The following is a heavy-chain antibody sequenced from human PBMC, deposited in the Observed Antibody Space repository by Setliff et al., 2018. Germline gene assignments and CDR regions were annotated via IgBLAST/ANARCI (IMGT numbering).Heavy chain of an antibody. D-gene: IGHD3-10*01. CDR3: ARASRFGTIKYRGDYYMDV. CDR1: GYTFTTYA. V-gene: IGHV7-4-1*02. J-gene: IGHJ6*03. CDR2: INTNTGNP. Sequence: ASVKVSCKASGYTFTTYAISWMRQAPGQGLEWMGWINTNTGNPSYAQGFTGRFVFSLDTSVSTAHLQISSLKAEDTALYYCARASRFGTIKYRGDYYMDVWGKGTTVTVSS.